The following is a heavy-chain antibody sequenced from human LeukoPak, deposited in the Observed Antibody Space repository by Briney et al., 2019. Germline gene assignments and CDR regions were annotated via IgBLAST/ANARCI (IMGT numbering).Heavy chain of an antibody. Sequence: SETLSLTCTVSGGSISSGGYYWSWIRQPPGKGLEWIGYIYHSGSTYYNPSLKSRVTISVDRSKNQFSLKLSSVTAADTAVYYCASSLPRTYGGNANWFDPWGQGTLVTVSS. CDR2: IYHSGST. V-gene: IGHV4-30-2*01. J-gene: IGHJ5*02. CDR1: GGSISSGGYY. CDR3: ASSLPRTYGGNANWFDP. D-gene: IGHD4-23*01.